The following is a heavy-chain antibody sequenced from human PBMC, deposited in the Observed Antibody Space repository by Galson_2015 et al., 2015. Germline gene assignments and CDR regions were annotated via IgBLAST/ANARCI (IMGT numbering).Heavy chain of an antibody. J-gene: IGHJ6*02. CDR2: ISSSGSTI. CDR3: ARDGAGYYGSGSFHGMDV. Sequence: SLRLSCAASGFTFSDYYMSWIRQAPGKGLGWVSYISSSGSTIYYADSVKGRFTISRDNAKNSLYLQMNSLRAEDTAVYYCARDGAGYYGSGSFHGMDVWGQGTTDTVSS. V-gene: IGHV3-11*01. D-gene: IGHD3-10*01. CDR1: GFTFSDYY.